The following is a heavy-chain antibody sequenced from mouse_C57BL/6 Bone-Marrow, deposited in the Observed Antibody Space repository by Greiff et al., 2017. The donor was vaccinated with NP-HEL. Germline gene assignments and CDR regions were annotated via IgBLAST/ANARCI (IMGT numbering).Heavy chain of an antibody. Sequence: EVKLVESGGGLVQPGGSLKLSCAASGFTFSDYYMYWVRQTPEKRLEWVAYISNGGGSTYYPDTVKGRFTISRDNAKNTLYLQMSRLKSEDTAMYYCARHWGGDHDYFDYWGQGTTLTVSS. V-gene: IGHV5-12*01. CDR1: GFTFSDYY. CDR3: ARHWGGDHDYFDY. CDR2: ISNGGGST. D-gene: IGHD2-13*01. J-gene: IGHJ2*01.